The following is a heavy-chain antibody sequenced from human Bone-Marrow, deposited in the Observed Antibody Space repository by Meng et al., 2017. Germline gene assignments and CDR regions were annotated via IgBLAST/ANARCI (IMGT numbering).Heavy chain of an antibody. V-gene: IGHV1-18*01. CDR1: GYTFTSYG. D-gene: IGHD3-9*01. CDR3: ATSPYYDILTGYHTRGWFDP. J-gene: IGHJ5*02. Sequence: ASVKVSCKASGYTFTSYGISWVRQAPGQGLEWMGWISAYNGNTNYAQKLQGRVTMTTDTSTSTANMELRSLRSDDTAVYYCATSPYYDILTGYHTRGWFDPWGQGTLVTVSS. CDR2: ISAYNGNT.